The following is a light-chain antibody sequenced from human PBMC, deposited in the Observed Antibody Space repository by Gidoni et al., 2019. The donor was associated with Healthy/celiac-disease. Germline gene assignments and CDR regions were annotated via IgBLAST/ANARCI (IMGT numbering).Light chain of an antibody. J-gene: IGKJ4*01. V-gene: IGKV3-11*01. Sequence: TAVTQHPATLYVSPVERATLSCTASQSVSSYLAWYQQKPGQAPRLLIYDASNRATGIPARFSGSGSGTDFTLTISSLEPEDFAVYYCQQHSNWPLTFGGGTKVEIK. CDR1: QSVSSY. CDR2: DAS. CDR3: QQHSNWPLT.